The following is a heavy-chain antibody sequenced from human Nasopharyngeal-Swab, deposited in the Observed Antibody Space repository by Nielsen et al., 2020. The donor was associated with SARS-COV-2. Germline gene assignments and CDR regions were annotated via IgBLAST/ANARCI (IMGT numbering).Heavy chain of an antibody. D-gene: IGHD4-17*01. V-gene: IGHV1-69*13. J-gene: IGHJ5*02. Sequence: SVKVSCKSSGGTFSNSGFSWVRQAPGQGLEWMGGIIPVFGTPLYAQKFQGRVTISADESTTTTYMELSSLRSHDTAVYYCAKVRTNYGMGLNGALDPWGQGTLVTVSS. CDR1: GGTFSNSG. CDR3: AKVRTNYGMGLNGALDP. CDR2: IIPVFGTP.